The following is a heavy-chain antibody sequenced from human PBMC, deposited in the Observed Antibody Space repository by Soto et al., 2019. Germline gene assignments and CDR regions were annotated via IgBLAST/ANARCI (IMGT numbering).Heavy chain of an antibody. CDR3: ARDRIDMYYDILTGYYPASIDY. D-gene: IGHD3-9*01. V-gene: IGHV3-21*01. CDR1: GFTFSSYS. J-gene: IGHJ4*02. CDR2: ISSSSSYI. Sequence: EVQLVESGGGLVKPGGSLRLSCAASGFTFSSYSMNWVRQAPGKGLEWVSSISSSSSYIYYADSVKGRFTISRDNAKNSLYLQMNSLRAEDTAVYYCARDRIDMYYDILTGYYPASIDYWGQGTLVTVSS.